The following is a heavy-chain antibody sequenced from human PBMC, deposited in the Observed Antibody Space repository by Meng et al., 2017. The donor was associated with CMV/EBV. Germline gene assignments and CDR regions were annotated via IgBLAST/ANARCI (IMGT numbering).Heavy chain of an antibody. Sequence: SGFTFSSYAMSWVRQAPGKGLEWVSAISGSGGSTYYADSVKGRFTISRDNSKNTLYLQMNSLRAEDTAVYYCASSRTSPNVPLFDYWGQGTLVTVSS. J-gene: IGHJ4*02. CDR3: ASSRTSPNVPLFDY. CDR1: GFTFSSYA. D-gene: IGHD2-2*01. CDR2: ISGSGGST. V-gene: IGHV3-23*01.